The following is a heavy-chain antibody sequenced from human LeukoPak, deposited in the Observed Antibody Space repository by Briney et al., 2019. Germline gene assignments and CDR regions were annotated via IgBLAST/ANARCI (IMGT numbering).Heavy chain of an antibody. V-gene: IGHV3-30*02. D-gene: IGHD2-15*01. Sequence: PGGSLRLSCEASGFTYSHYGMHWVRQAPGKGLEWVAFIRYDGSNQYYAESVKGRFTISRDNSKNTLYLQVSSLRADDTAVYYCAKDRVAHCSGGTCSVDYWGQGTLVTVSS. J-gene: IGHJ4*02. CDR2: IRYDGSNQ. CDR3: AKDRVAHCSGGTCSVDY. CDR1: GFTYSHYG.